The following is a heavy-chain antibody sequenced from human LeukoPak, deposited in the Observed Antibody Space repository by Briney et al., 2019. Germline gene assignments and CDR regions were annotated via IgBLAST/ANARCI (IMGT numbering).Heavy chain of an antibody. CDR3: ARGPIYGFWSAPEYYFDY. J-gene: IGHJ4*02. D-gene: IGHD3-3*01. Sequence: GASVKVSCKASGGIFSSYAISWVRQAPGQGLEWMGRIIPIFGTANYAQKFQGRVTITTDESTSTAYMELSSLRSEDTAVYYCARGPIYGFWSAPEYYFDYWGQGTLVTVSS. CDR2: IIPIFGTA. V-gene: IGHV1-69*05. CDR1: GGIFSSYA.